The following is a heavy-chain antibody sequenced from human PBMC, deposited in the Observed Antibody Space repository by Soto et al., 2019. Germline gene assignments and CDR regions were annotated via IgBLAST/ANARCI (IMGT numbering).Heavy chain of an antibody. CDR2: ISAYNGNT. D-gene: IGHD1-7*01. J-gene: IGHJ5*02. CDR1: GYTFTSYG. CDR3: ARVGSLSGTNVWSDP. Sequence: ASVKVSCKASGYTFTSYGISWVRQAPGQGLEWMGWISAYNGNTNYAQKLQGRVTMTTDTSTSTAYMELRSLRSDDTAVYYCARVGSLSGTNVWSDPWGQGTLVTVSS. V-gene: IGHV1-18*01.